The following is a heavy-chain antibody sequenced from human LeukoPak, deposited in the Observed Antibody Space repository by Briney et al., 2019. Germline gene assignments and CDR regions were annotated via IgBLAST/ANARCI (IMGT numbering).Heavy chain of an antibody. D-gene: IGHD1-26*01. J-gene: IGHJ3*02. CDR2: ISYDGSNK. CDR1: GFTFSSYG. CDR3: ARRELLPNDAFDI. Sequence: PGRSLRLSCAASGFTFSSYGMHWVRQAPGKGLEWVAVISYDGSNKYYADSVKGRFTISRDNSKNTLYLQMNSLRAEDTAVYYCARRELLPNDAFDIWGQGTMVTVSS. V-gene: IGHV3-30*03.